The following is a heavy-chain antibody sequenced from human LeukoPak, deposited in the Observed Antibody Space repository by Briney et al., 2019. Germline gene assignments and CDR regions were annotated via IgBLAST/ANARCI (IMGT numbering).Heavy chain of an antibody. CDR3: VRETPVAARGGYFHY. D-gene: IGHD6-19*01. V-gene: IGHV6-1*01. J-gene: IGHJ4*02. CDR1: EDSVSSNGAA. Sequence: SQTLSLTCAISEDSVSSNGAAWTWTRQSPSRGLEWLGRTYYRSKWYNDYAASVKSRITISPDSSKNQFSLQLNSVTPEDTAVYYCVRETPVAARGGYFHYWGQGTLVTVSS. CDR2: TYYRSKWYN.